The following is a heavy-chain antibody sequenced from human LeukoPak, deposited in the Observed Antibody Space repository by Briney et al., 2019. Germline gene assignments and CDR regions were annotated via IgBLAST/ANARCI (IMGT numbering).Heavy chain of an antibody. D-gene: IGHD3-10*01. Sequence: GASVKVSCKASGYTFTSYDINWVRQATGQGLEWMGWMNPNSGNTGYAQKFQGRVTMTRNTSISTAYMELSSLRSEDTAVYYCARMGAKTDMVRGVSKKNYFDYWGQGTLVTVSS. J-gene: IGHJ4*02. CDR2: MNPNSGNT. CDR3: ARMGAKTDMVRGVSKKNYFDY. CDR1: GYTFTSYD. V-gene: IGHV1-8*01.